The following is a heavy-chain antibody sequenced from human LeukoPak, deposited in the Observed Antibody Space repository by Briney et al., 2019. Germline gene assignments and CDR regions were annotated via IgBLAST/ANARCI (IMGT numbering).Heavy chain of an antibody. CDR1: GFSFSGYW. Sequence: GGSLRLSCTTSGFSFSGYWMHWVRQAPGKGLVWVSRIKSDGSSTTYADSVKGRFTISRDNAKDSLYLQTNSLTAEDTAMYYCVRAYHPGGWFDPWGQGTLVTVSS. D-gene: IGHD2-21*01. V-gene: IGHV3-74*01. CDR2: IKSDGSST. J-gene: IGHJ5*02. CDR3: VRAYHPGGWFDP.